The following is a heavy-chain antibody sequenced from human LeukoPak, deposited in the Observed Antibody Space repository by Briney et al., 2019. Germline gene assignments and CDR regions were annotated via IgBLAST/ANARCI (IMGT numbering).Heavy chain of an antibody. Sequence: PGGSLRLSCAASGFTFSSYAMHWVRQAPGKGLEWVALISYDGINKYYADSVKGRFTISRDNSKNTLYLQLNSLRAEDTAVYYCARAYRGYDFDYWGQGTLVTVSS. J-gene: IGHJ4*02. V-gene: IGHV3-30*04. D-gene: IGHD5-12*01. CDR2: ISYDGINK. CDR1: GFTFSSYA. CDR3: ARAYRGYDFDY.